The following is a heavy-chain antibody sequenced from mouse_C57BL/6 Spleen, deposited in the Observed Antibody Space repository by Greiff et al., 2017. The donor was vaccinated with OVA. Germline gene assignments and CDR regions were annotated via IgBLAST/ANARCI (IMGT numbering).Heavy chain of an antibody. Sequence: VKLVESGPELVKPGASVKISCKASGYAFSSSWMNWVKQRPGKGLEWIGRIYPGDGDTNYNGKFKGKATLTADKSSSTAYMQLSSLTSEDSAVYFCARLSYYSNPRNYFDYWGQGTTLTVSS. D-gene: IGHD2-5*01. CDR2: IYPGDGDT. J-gene: IGHJ2*01. CDR3: ARLSYYSNPRNYFDY. CDR1: GYAFSSSW. V-gene: IGHV1-82*01.